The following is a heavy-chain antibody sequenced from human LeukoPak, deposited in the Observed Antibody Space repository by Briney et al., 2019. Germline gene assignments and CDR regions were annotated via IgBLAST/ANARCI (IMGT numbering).Heavy chain of an antibody. Sequence: GGSLRLSCAASGFTFSSYGMSWVRQAPGKGLEWVSAISGSGGSTYYADSVKGRFTISRDNSKNTLYLQMNSLRAEDTAVYYCAKDRRVVVVPAATFQHWGQGTLVTVSS. CDR1: GFTFSSYG. V-gene: IGHV3-23*01. CDR3: AKDRRVVVVPAATFQH. D-gene: IGHD2-2*01. CDR2: ISGSGGST. J-gene: IGHJ1*01.